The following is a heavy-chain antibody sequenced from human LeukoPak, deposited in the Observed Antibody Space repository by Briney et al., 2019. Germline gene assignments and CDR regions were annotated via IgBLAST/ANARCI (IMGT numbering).Heavy chain of an antibody. CDR2: IIPILDSA. CDR3: AIERGTRIGATVDPFEY. V-gene: IGHV1-69*06. D-gene: IGHD6-13*01. Sequence: SVKVSCKASGGTFSSYAISWVRQAPGQGLEWMGRIIPILDSAYYAQIFQGRVTITADKSTSTAYMDLSSLTSEDTAVYYCAIERGTRIGATVDPFEYWGQGTLVTVSS. J-gene: IGHJ4*02. CDR1: GGTFSSYA.